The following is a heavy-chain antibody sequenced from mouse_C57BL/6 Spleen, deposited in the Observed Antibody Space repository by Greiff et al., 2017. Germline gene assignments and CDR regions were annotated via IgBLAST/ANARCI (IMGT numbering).Heavy chain of an antibody. CDR2: IYPGDGDT. J-gene: IGHJ4*01. CDR1: GYAFSSSW. CDR3: ARGGGSGYPYYAMDY. D-gene: IGHD3-2*02. V-gene: IGHV1-82*01. Sequence: VQLQQSGPELVKPGASVKISCKASGYAFSSSWMNWVKQRPGKGLGGIGRIYPGDGDTNYNGKFKGKATLTAAKSSSTAYMQLSSLTSEDSAVYFCARGGGSGYPYYAMDYWGQGTSVTVSS.